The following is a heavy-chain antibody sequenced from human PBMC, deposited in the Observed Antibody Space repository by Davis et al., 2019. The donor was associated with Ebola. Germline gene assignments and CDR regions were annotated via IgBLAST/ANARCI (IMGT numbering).Heavy chain of an antibody. J-gene: IGHJ6*02. CDR3: ARFSGSGWYGGDYYYYYGMDV. V-gene: IGHV4-34*01. Sequence: MPSETLSLTCAVYGGSFSGYYWSWIRQPPGKGLEWIGEIYHSGSTNYNPSLKSRVTISVDTSKNQFSLKLSSVTAADTAVYYCARFSGSGWYGGDYYYYYGMDVWGQGTTVTVSS. CDR2: IYHSGST. D-gene: IGHD6-19*01. CDR1: GGSFSGYY.